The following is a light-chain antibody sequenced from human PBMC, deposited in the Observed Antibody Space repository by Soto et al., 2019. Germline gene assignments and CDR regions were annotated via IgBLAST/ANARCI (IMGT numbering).Light chain of an antibody. Sequence: IVLTQSPGTLSLSPGARATLSCRASQSVTTQLAWYQQKPGQAPRLIIHGASRRATGVPDRITGSGSGTEFTLTISSLQSEDFAVYYGQQYNNWPPITFGQGTRLEIK. CDR3: QQYNNWPPIT. CDR1: QSVTTQ. J-gene: IGKJ5*01. CDR2: GAS. V-gene: IGKV3D-15*01.